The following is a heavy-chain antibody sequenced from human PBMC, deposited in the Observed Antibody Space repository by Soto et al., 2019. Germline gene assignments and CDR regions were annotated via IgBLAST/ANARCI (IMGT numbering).Heavy chain of an antibody. V-gene: IGHV5-51*01. Sequence: RESLKISCKGSGYKFATYWIAWVRQMPGRGLEWMGIIYPGKSKTIYSPSFQGLVTISADTSLNTAYLQWDSLRASDTAIYYCARLNTAMAPPYYYYYGMDVWGQGTTVAVSS. J-gene: IGHJ6*02. CDR1: GYKFATYW. D-gene: IGHD5-18*01. CDR3: ARLNTAMAPPYYYYYGMDV. CDR2: IYPGKSKT.